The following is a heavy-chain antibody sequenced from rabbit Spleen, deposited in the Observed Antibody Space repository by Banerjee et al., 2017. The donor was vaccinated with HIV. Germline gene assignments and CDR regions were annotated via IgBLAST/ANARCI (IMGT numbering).Heavy chain of an antibody. D-gene: IGHD4-2*01. J-gene: IGHJ6*01. Sequence: QSLEESGGDLVKPEGSLTLTCKASGVSFSDNDVMCWVRQAPGKGLEWIACINTITGKSVYASWAKGRFIMSRTSSTTVTLQMTSLTAADTATYFCARDAGTSFSTYGMDLWGQGTLVTVS. V-gene: IGHV1S40*01. CDR3: ARDAGTSFSTYGMDL. CDR2: INTITGKS. CDR1: GVSFSDNDV.